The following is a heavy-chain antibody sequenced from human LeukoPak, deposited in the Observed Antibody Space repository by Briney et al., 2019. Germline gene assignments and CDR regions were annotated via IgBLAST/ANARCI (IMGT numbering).Heavy chain of an antibody. CDR1: GGSISSGSYY. CDR3: ARSDGYGLVGI. CDR2: IYTSGST. D-gene: IGHD3-10*01. J-gene: IGHJ3*02. V-gene: IGHV4-61*02. Sequence: SETLSLTCTVSGGSISSGSYYWSWIRPPAGKGLEWIGRIYTSGSTNYNPSLKSRVTILVDTSKNHFSLTLSSVTAADTAVYYCARSDGYGLVGIWGQGTMVTVSS.